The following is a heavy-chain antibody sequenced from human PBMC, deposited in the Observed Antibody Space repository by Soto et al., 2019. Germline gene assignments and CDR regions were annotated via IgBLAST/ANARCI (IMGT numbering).Heavy chain of an antibody. Sequence: PGGSLRLSCAASGFPFSSYAMSWVRQAPGKGLEWVSAISGSGGSTYYADSVKGRFTISRDNFKNTLYLQMISLRAEDTGVYYCARGYSYTHPVFDDWGLGTLVTVSS. CDR1: GFPFSSYA. CDR2: ISGSGGST. CDR3: ARGYSYTHPVFDD. J-gene: IGHJ4*02. D-gene: IGHD5-18*01. V-gene: IGHV3-23*01.